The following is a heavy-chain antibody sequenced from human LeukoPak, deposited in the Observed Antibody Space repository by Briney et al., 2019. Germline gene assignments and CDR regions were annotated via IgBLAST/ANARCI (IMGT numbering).Heavy chain of an antibody. D-gene: IGHD3-10*01. Sequence: SETLSLTCTVSGGSISSYYWSWIRQPPGKGLEWIGEINHSGSTNYNPSLKSRVTISVDTSKNQFSLKLSSVTAADTAVYYCARGVYVLLWFGELRISWFDPWGQGTLVTVSS. J-gene: IGHJ5*02. CDR1: GGSISSYY. CDR2: INHSGST. CDR3: ARGVYVLLWFGELRISWFDP. V-gene: IGHV4-34*01.